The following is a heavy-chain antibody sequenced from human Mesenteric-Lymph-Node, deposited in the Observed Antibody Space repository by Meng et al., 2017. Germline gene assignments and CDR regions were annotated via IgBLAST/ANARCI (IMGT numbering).Heavy chain of an antibody. CDR2: ISWNSGSI. J-gene: IGHJ6*02. Sequence: SLKISCAASGFTFDDYAMHWVRQAPGKGLEWVSGISWNSGSIGYADSVKGRFTISRDNAKNSLYLQMNSLRAEDTAVYYCARDHTRSLRGYYYYYGMDVWGQGTTVTVSS. D-gene: IGHD2-2*02. V-gene: IGHV3-9*01. CDR3: ARDHTRSLRGYYYYYGMDV. CDR1: GFTFDDYA.